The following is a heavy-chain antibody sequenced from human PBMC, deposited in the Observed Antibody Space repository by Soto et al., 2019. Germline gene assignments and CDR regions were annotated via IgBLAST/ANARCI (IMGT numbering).Heavy chain of an antibody. V-gene: IGHV3-30*18. Sequence: QVQLVESGGGVVQPGRSLRLSCAASGFTFSSYGMHWVRQAPGKGLEWVAVISYDGSNKYYADSVKGRFTISRDNSKNTLYLQMNSLRAEDTAVYYCAKDWGPLYDFWSGYYSPHPSDPWGQGTLVTVSS. D-gene: IGHD3-3*01. CDR2: ISYDGSNK. CDR3: AKDWGPLYDFWSGYYSPHPSDP. J-gene: IGHJ5*02. CDR1: GFTFSSYG.